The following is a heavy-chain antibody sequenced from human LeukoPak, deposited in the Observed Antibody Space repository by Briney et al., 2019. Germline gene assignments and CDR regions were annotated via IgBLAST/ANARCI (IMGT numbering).Heavy chain of an antibody. V-gene: IGHV3-11*01. J-gene: IGHJ6*02. CDR2: ISTNGGAK. D-gene: IGHD3-9*01. CDR1: AFTFRDYY. CDR3: AREVIIFPDYYYYGLDV. Sequence: GGSLRLSCAASAFTFRDYYMSWIRQAPGKGLEWISYISTNGGAKYYADSVKGRFTISRDNTENSLFLQMDSLRAEDTAVYYCAREVIIFPDYYYYGLDVWGQGTTVTVSS.